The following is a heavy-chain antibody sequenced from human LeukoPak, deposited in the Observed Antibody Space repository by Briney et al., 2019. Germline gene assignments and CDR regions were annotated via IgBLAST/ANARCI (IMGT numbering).Heavy chain of an antibody. CDR1: GGTFSSYA. J-gene: IGHJ4*02. D-gene: IGHD2-2*01. V-gene: IGHV1-46*01. CDR2: INPSGGST. Sequence: ASVKVSCKASGGTFSSYAISWVRQAPGQGLEWMGIINPSGGSTSYAQKFQGRVTMTRDTSTSTVYMELSSLRSEDTAVYYCARAVVVPAAPHFDYWGQGTLVTVSS. CDR3: ARAVVVPAAPHFDY.